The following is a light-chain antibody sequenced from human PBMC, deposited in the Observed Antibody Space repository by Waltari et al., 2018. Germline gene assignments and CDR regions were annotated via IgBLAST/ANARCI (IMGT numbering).Light chain of an antibody. CDR2: GNS. Sequence: QSVLTQPPSVSGAPGQRVTISCTGSSSNIGAGFEIQWYQQLPGTAPKLPIYGNSNRPSGVPDRFSGSKSGTSASLAITGLQAEDEGDYYCQSYDSSLSGVLFGGGTKLTVL. J-gene: IGLJ2*01. V-gene: IGLV1-40*01. CDR1: SSNIGAGFE. CDR3: QSYDSSLSGVL.